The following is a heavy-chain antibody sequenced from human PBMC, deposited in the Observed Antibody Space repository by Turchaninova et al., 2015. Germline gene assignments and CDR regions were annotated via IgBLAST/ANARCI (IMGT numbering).Heavy chain of an antibody. V-gene: IGHV1-18*04. J-gene: IGHJ3*02. CDR1: GYTFTSYG. CDR2: ISAYNGNT. Sequence: QVQLVQSGAEVKKPGASVTVSCQASGYTFTSYGISWVRQAPGHGPEWIGWISAYNGNTNYAQKLQGRVTMTTDTSTSTAYMELRSLRSDDTAVYYCASHDYGDYVAFDIWGQGTMVTVSS. CDR3: ASHDYGDYVAFDI. D-gene: IGHD4-17*01.